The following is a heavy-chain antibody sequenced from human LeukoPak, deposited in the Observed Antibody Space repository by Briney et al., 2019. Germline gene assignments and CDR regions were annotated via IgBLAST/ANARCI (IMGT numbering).Heavy chain of an antibody. J-gene: IGHJ4*02. V-gene: IGHV3-74*01. Sequence: GGSLRLSCAASGFTFSRYWMHWVRQAPGKGLVWVSHINPDGSSTRYAGSVKGRFTISRDNAKNTLYLQMNSLRAEDTAVYYCVRVRGAVAATPLEFDYWGQGTLVTVSS. CDR2: INPDGSST. CDR1: GFTFSRYW. CDR3: VRVRGAVAATPLEFDY. D-gene: IGHD6-19*01.